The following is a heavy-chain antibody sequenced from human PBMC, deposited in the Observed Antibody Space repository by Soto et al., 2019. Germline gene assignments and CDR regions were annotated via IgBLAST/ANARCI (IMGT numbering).Heavy chain of an antibody. CDR3: ASDRSSGWDQGYGMDV. CDR1: GGSISTYY. J-gene: IGHJ6*02. Sequence: PSETLSLTCTVSGGSISTYYWSWIRQLPGKGLEWIGYIYYSGSTSYNPSFKSRVTFSVDTSKNQFSLKLRSVTVADTAVYYCASDRSSGWDQGYGMDVWGQGTTVTVSS. D-gene: IGHD6-19*01. V-gene: IGHV4-59*01. CDR2: IYYSGST.